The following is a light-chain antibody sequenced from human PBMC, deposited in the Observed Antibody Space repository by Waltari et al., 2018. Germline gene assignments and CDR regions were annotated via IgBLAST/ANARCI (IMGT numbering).Light chain of an antibody. CDR3: QQSYRTAALT. Sequence: DIQMTQSPSSLSASVGDRVTITSRASQSINSYLIWYQQKPGKAPKLLIYAASNLQSGVPSRFSGSESGTDFTLTISSLQPEDFATYYCQQSYRTAALTFGGGTKVEIK. CDR2: AAS. CDR1: QSINSY. J-gene: IGKJ4*01. V-gene: IGKV1-39*01.